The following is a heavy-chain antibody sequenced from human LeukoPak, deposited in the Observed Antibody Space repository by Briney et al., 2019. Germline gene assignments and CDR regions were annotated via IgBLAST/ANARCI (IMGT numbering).Heavy chain of an antibody. J-gene: IGHJ5*02. D-gene: IGHD3-10*01. CDR1: GYSISSGYY. Sequence: SETLSLTCTVSGYSISSGYYWGWIRQPPGKGLEWIGSIYHSGSTYYNPSLKSRVTISVDTSKNQFSLKLSSVTAADTAVYYCARGIGSGSYSANWFDPWGQGTLVTVSS. CDR3: ARGIGSGSYSANWFDP. CDR2: IYHSGST. V-gene: IGHV4-38-2*02.